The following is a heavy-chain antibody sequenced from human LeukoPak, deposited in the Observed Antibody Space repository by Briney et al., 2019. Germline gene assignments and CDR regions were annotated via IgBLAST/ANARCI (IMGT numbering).Heavy chain of an antibody. D-gene: IGHD3-22*01. J-gene: IGHJ5*02. Sequence: SETLSLTCGAYGGSFSGYYWSWIRQPPGKGLEWIGEINHSGSVNYNPSLKSRVTISVDTSKNQFSLRLKSMTAADTAVYYCASWTYDYGSSSSPELSWGQGTLVTVSS. V-gene: IGHV4-34*01. CDR2: INHSGSV. CDR1: GGSFSGYY. CDR3: ASWTYDYGSSSSPELS.